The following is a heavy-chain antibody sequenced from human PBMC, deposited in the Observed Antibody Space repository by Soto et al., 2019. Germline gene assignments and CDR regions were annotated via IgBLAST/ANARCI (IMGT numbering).Heavy chain of an antibody. J-gene: IGHJ4*02. V-gene: IGHV1-18*04. CDR3: ARERYYDFWSGYYTPFFCDY. CDR1: GYTFTSYG. D-gene: IGHD3-3*01. CDR2: ISAYNGNT. Sequence: QVQLVQSGAEVKKPGASVKVSCKASGYTFTSYGISWVRQAPGQGLEWMGWISAYNGNTNYAQKLQGRVTMTTDTSTSTAYMELRSLRSDDTAVYYCARERYYDFWSGYYTPFFCDYWGQGTLVTVSS.